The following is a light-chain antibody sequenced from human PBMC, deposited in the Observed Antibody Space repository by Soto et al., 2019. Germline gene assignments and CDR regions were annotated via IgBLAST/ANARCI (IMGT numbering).Light chain of an antibody. V-gene: IGKV1-5*03. CDR2: KVS. CDR1: QSISDW. Sequence: DIQMTQSPSTLSASVGDRVTITCRASQSISDWLAWCQQKPGKAPKLLIYKVSNLESGVPSRFSGSRSGTEFTLTISSLQPDDFATYYCQQYNSYSFGGGTKVEIK. J-gene: IGKJ4*01. CDR3: QQYNSYS.